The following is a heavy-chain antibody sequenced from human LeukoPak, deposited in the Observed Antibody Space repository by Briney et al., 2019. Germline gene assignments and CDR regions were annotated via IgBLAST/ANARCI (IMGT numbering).Heavy chain of an antibody. D-gene: IGHD3/OR15-3a*01. CDR2: IYYSGST. V-gene: IGHV4-59*01. CDR3: ARSHSVWTSFDY. CDR1: SGSISSYY. Sequence: SSETLSLTCTVSSGSISSYYWSWIRQPPGAGLEWIGYIYYSGSTNYNPSLKSRVTISVDTSKNQLSLKLNSVTAADTAVYYCARSHSVWTSFDYWGQGTLVTVSS. J-gene: IGHJ4*02.